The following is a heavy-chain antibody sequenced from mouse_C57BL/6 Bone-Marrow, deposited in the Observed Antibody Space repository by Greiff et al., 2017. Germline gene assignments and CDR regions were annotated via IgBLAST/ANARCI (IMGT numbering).Heavy chain of an antibody. Sequence: VKLMESGPELVKPGASVKISCKASGYAFSSSWMNWVKQRPGKGLEWIGRIYPGDGDTNYNGKFKGKATLTADKSSSTAYMQLSSLTSEDSAVYFCARSHGSSPSCAYWGQGTLVTVSA. CDR2: IYPGDGDT. J-gene: IGHJ3*01. D-gene: IGHD1-1*01. V-gene: IGHV1-82*01. CDR3: ARSHGSSPSCAY. CDR1: GYAFSSSW.